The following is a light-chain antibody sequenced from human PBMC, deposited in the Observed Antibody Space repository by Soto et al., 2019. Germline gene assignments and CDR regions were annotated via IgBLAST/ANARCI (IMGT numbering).Light chain of an antibody. CDR2: EVS. CDR1: QSIGNH. V-gene: IGKV3-11*01. J-gene: IGKJ4*01. Sequence: EVVLTQSPATLSLSPGERATLSCRASQSIGNHLAWYQQKPGQAPRLLISEVSNRATGTPARFSGSGSGTAFTLSSTSVQPVDVAIYYCQKRRDWPLTFGGGTKVEIK. CDR3: QKRRDWPLT.